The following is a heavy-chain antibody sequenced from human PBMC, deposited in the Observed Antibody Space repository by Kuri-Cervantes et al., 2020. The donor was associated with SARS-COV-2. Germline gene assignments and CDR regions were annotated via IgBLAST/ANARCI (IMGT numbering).Heavy chain of an antibody. CDR3: AKDLGIRDFWSGYSYGMDV. V-gene: IGHV4-59*01. CDR1: GGSISSYY. CDR2: IYYSGSI. J-gene: IGHJ6*02. D-gene: IGHD3-3*01. Sequence: GSLRLSCTVSGGSISSYYWSWIRQPPGRGLEWIGYIYYSGSINYNPSLKSRVTISVDTSKNQFSLKLSSVTAADTAVYYCAKDLGIRDFWSGYSYGMDVWGQGTTVTVSS.